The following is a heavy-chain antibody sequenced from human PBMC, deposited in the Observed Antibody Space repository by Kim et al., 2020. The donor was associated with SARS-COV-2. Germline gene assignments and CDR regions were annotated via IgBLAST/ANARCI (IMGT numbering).Heavy chain of an antibody. J-gene: IGHJ3*02. D-gene: IGHD3-10*01. Sequence: ADAVKGRFTISRDNSKNTLYLQMNSRRAEDTAVYYCARDGPHGEGGAFDIWGQGTMVTVSS. V-gene: IGHV3-30*01. CDR3: ARDGPHGEGGAFDI.